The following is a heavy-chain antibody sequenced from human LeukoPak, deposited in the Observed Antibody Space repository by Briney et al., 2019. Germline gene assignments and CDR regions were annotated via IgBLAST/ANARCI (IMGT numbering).Heavy chain of an antibody. D-gene: IGHD3-22*01. Sequence: ASVTVSCKTSGYTFSRHGITWVRQAPGQGLEWMGWVSGYNGNTNYAQNVQGRVTMTTDTSTNTAYMEPRSLRSDDTAVYYCAKDIHPGLDSGASCCFDYWGQGTPVTVSS. CDR2: VSGYNGNT. V-gene: IGHV1-18*01. J-gene: IGHJ4*02. CDR1: GYTFSRHG. CDR3: AKDIHPGLDSGASCCFDY.